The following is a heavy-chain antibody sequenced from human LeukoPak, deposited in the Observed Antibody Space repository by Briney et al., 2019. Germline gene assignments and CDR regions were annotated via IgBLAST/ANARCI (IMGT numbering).Heavy chain of an antibody. CDR2: ISGSGGST. J-gene: IGHJ4*02. CDR3: AKATAKYYFDY. D-gene: IGHD6-25*01. Sequence: GGSLRLSCAASGFTFSSYGMTRVRQAPGKGLEWVSAISGSGGSTYYADSVKGRFTISRDNSKNTLYLQMNSLRAEDTAVYYCAKATAKYYFDYWGQGTLVTVSS. V-gene: IGHV3-23*01. CDR1: GFTFSSYG.